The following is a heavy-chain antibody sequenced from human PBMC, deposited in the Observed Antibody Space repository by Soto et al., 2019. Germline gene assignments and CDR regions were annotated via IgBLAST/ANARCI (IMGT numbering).Heavy chain of an antibody. V-gene: IGHV4-34*01. CDR3: ARWGSRHSYYYYYYMDV. CDR1: GGSFSGYY. Sequence: PSETLSLTCAVYGGSFSGYYWSWIRQPPGKGLEWIGEINHSGSTNYNPSLKSRVTISVDTSKNQFSLKLSSVTAADTAVYYCARWGSRHSYYYYYYMDVWGKGTTVT. J-gene: IGHJ6*03. D-gene: IGHD2-15*01. CDR2: INHSGST.